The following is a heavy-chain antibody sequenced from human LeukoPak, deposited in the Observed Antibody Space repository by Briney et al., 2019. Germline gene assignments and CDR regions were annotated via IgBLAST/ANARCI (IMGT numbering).Heavy chain of an antibody. J-gene: IGHJ4*02. CDR3: ARHGNYNFDS. D-gene: IGHD5-24*01. Sequence: GGSLRLSCAASGFTFICHWMSWVRQAPGKGLEWVDDIKEDGSQKSYVDSVKGRFTISRDNTQNSLHLQMNSLRAEGAAVYYYARHGNYNFDSWGQGTLVTVSS. V-gene: IGHV3-7*05. CDR1: GFTFICHW. CDR2: IKEDGSQK.